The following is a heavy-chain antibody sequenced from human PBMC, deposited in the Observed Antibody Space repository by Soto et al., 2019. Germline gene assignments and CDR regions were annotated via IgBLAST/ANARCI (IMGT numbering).Heavy chain of an antibody. J-gene: IGHJ4*02. D-gene: IGHD1-26*01. CDR1: GGTFSSYT. V-gene: IGHV1-69*02. Sequence: QVQLVQSGAEVKKPGSSVKVSCKASGGTFSSYTISWVRQAPGQGREWMGRIIPILGIANYAQKFQGRVTITADKSTSTAYTELSSLRSEDTAAYYCARHEVGGSYGALDYWGQGTLVTVSS. CDR2: IIPILGIA. CDR3: ARHEVGGSYGALDY.